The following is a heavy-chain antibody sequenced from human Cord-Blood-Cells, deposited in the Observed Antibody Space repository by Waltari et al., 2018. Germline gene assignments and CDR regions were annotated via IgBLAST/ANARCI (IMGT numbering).Heavy chain of an antibody. CDR1: GFTFSSYR. CDR2: ISYDGSNK. J-gene: IGHJ4*02. CDR3: AKAAAGTFGY. V-gene: IGHV3-30*18. Sequence: QVQLVESGGGVVQPGRSLRLSCAASGFTFSSYRMHLVRQAPGKGVEGVAVISYDGSNKYYADSVKGRFTISRDNSKNTLYLQMNSLRAEDTAVYYCAKAAAGTFGYWGQGTLVTVSS. D-gene: IGHD6-13*01.